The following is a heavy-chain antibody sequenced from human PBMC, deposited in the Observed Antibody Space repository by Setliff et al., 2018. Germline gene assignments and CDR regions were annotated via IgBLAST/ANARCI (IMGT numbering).Heavy chain of an antibody. J-gene: IGHJ3*01. CDR2: IFSKGST. Sequence: SETLSLTCTVSGGSISSGNYYWSWIRQPAGKAPEWIGHIFSKGSTNNNPSLKSRVTISIDSSKNQMSLRMTSVTAADTAVYYCARRGVLILPDAFDVWGQGTVVTVSS. CDR3: ARRGVLILPDAFDV. D-gene: IGHD3-3*01. CDR1: GGSISSGNYY. V-gene: IGHV4-61*09.